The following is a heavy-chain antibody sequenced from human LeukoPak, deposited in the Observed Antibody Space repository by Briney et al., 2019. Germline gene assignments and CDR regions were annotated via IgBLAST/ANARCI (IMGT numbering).Heavy chain of an antibody. CDR2: IYITGST. V-gene: IGHV4-4*07. D-gene: IGHD3-22*01. CDR3: ARLKYYDSTGYSPGYYMDV. Sequence: NSSETLSLTCSVAGGSIINYYWSRIRQSAGTGLEWVGRIYITGSTTYNPSLQSRLSMSVDTSKNQFSLRLRSVSAADTAVYYCARLKYYDSTGYSPGYYMDVWGKGITVTVSS. J-gene: IGHJ6*03. CDR1: GGSIINYY.